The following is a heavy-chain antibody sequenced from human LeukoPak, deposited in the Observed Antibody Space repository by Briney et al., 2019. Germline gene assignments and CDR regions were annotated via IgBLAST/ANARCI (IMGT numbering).Heavy chain of an antibody. V-gene: IGHV3-23*01. CDR3: AKDRSFTVTEPLDY. D-gene: IGHD4-17*01. CDR1: GFTFSSYA. Sequence: GGALRLSCAASGFTFSSYAMTWVRQAPGKGLEWVSAISGSGGSTYYADSVKGRFTISRDNSKNTLYLQMNSLRAEDTAEYYCAKDRSFTVTEPLDYWGQGTLVTVSS. CDR2: ISGSGGST. J-gene: IGHJ4*02.